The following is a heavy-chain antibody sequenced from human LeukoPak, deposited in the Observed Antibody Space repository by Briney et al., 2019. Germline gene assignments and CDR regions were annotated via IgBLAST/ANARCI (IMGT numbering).Heavy chain of an antibody. J-gene: IGHJ4*02. CDR3: ARDVGLAGPFDY. CDR2: IIPILGIA. Sequence: GASVKVSCKASGGTFSSYAISWVRQAPGQGLEWLGRIIPILGIANYAQKFQGRVTINADKSTSTAYMELSSLRSEDTAVYYCARDVGLAGPFDYWGQGTLVTVSS. V-gene: IGHV1-69*04. CDR1: GGTFSSYA. D-gene: IGHD3/OR15-3a*01.